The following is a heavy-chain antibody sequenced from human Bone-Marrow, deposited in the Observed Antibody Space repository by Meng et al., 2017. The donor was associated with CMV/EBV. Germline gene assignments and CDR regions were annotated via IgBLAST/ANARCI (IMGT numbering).Heavy chain of an antibody. D-gene: IGHD2-2*02. Sequence: GESLKISCAASGFTFSNAWMSWVRQAPGKGLEWVSVIYSGGSSTYYADSVKGRFTISRDNSKNTLYLQMNSLRAEDTAVYYCAKAGCSSTSCHIDYWGQGTLVTVSS. CDR2: IYSGGSST. CDR3: AKAGCSSTSCHIDY. CDR1: GFTFSNAW. J-gene: IGHJ4*02. V-gene: IGHV3-23*03.